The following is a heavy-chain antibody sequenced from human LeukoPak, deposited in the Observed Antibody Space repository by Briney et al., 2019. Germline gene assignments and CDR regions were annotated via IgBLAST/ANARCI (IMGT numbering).Heavy chain of an antibody. CDR3: TTIKRGNIFGYFDS. V-gene: IGHV4-59*11. CDR2: VFDSGRT. D-gene: IGHD5-18*01. Sequence: SETLSLTCTVSGGSMTTHHWNWIRQTPGKGLECSGYVFDSGRTKENPSLKSRVTLSADTSKSQLSMRLSSVTAADTAVYYCTTIKRGNIFGYFDSWGQGILVTVSS. J-gene: IGHJ4*02. CDR1: GGSMTTHH.